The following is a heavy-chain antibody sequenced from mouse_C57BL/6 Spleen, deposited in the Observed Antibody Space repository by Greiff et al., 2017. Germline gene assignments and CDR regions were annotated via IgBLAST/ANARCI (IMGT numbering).Heavy chain of an antibody. Sequence: VQLQQSGPELVKPGASVKISCKASGYTFTDYYMNWVKQSHGKSLEWIGDINPNNGGTSYNQKFKGKATLTVDKSSSTAYMELRSLTSEDSAVYYCARGLGRGFDYWGQGTTLTVSS. CDR2: INPNNGGT. D-gene: IGHD4-1*01. CDR1: GYTFTDYY. CDR3: ARGLGRGFDY. V-gene: IGHV1-26*01. J-gene: IGHJ2*01.